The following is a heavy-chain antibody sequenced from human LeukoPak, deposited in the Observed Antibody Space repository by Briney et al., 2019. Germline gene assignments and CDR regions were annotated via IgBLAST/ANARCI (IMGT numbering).Heavy chain of an antibody. V-gene: IGHV3-43D*03. CDR1: GFTFDDYA. CDR3: AKAEGGSYPGLGAFDI. D-gene: IGHD1-26*01. Sequence: EGSLRLSCAASGFTFDDYAMHWVRQAPGKGLEWVSLISWDGGSTYYADSVKGRFTISRDNSKNSLYLQMNSLRAEDTALYYCAKAEGGSYPGLGAFDIWGQGTMVTVSS. CDR2: ISWDGGST. J-gene: IGHJ3*02.